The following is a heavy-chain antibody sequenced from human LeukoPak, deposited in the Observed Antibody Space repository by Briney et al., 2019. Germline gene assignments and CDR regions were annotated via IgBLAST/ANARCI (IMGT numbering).Heavy chain of an antibody. V-gene: IGHV1-69*13. J-gene: IGHJ4*02. CDR3: ARDSYYYDSSGYYSLDYFDY. D-gene: IGHD3-22*01. Sequence: SVKVSCKASGGTVSSYAISWVRQAPGQGLEWMGGIIPIFGTANYAQKFQGRVTITADESTSTAYMELSSLRSEDTAVYYCARDSYYYDSSGYYSLDYFDYWGQGTLVTVSS. CDR2: IIPIFGTA. CDR1: GGTVSSYA.